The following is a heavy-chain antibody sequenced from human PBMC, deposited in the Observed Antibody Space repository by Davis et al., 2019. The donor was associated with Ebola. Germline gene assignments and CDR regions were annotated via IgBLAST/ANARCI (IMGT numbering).Heavy chain of an antibody. J-gene: IGHJ6*04. CDR1: GYTLTELS. CDR2: FDPEDGET. CDR3: ATEPFNDRGELSAGMDV. D-gene: IGHD3-22*01. V-gene: IGHV1-24*01. Sequence: ASVKVSCKVSGYTLTELSMHWVRQAPGKGLEWMGGFDPEDGETIYAQKFQGRVTMTEDTSTDTAYMELSSLRSEDTAVYYCATEPFNDRGELSAGMDVWGKGTTVTVSS.